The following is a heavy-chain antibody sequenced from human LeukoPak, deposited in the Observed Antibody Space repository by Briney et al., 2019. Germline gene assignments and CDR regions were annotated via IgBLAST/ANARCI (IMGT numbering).Heavy chain of an antibody. CDR1: GGSISSYY. Sequence: SETLSLTCTVSGGSISSYYWSWIRQPPGKGLEWIGYISYSGSTNCNPSLKSRVTISIDTSKNQFSLKPTSVTAADTAVYYCARGSAGAAGGSWGQGTLVTVSS. D-gene: IGHD6-13*01. CDR2: ISYSGST. V-gene: IGHV4-59*01. CDR3: ARGSAGAAGGS. J-gene: IGHJ5*02.